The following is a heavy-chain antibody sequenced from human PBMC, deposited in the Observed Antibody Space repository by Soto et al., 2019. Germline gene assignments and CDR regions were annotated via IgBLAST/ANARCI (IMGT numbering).Heavy chain of an antibody. D-gene: IGHD2-2*02. Sequence: QVQLVQSGAEVKKPGSSVKVSCKASGGTFSSYAISWXRQXXXXXLXXMGGIIPIFGTANYAQKFQGRVTITADESTSTAYMELSSLRSEDTAVYYCASPSCSXXSCXTXPQFDYWGQGTLVTVSS. CDR1: GGTFSSYA. V-gene: IGHV1-69*01. J-gene: IGHJ4*02. CDR3: ASPSCSXXSCXTXPQFDY. CDR2: IIPIFGTA.